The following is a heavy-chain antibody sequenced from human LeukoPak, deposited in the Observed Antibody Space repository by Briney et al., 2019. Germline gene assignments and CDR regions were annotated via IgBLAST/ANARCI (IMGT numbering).Heavy chain of an antibody. J-gene: IGHJ2*01. Sequence: GRSLRLSCAASGXNFNTYGMNWVRQAPGTGLEWVAFISHDGSDKYYADSVKGRFTISRDNSKNTLYLQMNSLRPEDTAVYYCARDCASIAAAVYWYFDLWGRGTLVTVSS. CDR3: ARDCASIAAAVYWYFDL. D-gene: IGHD6-13*01. V-gene: IGHV3-30-3*01. CDR1: GXNFNTYG. CDR2: ISHDGSDK.